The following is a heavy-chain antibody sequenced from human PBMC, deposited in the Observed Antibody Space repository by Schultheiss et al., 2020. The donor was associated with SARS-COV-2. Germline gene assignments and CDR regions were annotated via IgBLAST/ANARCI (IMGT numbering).Heavy chain of an antibody. CDR3: TTDIFGSSGMYGMDV. J-gene: IGHJ6*02. CDR1: GFTFSSYW. CDR2: IKQDGSEK. V-gene: IGHV3-7*03. D-gene: IGHD3-22*01. Sequence: GGSLRLSCAASGFTFSSYWMSWVRQAPGKGLEWVANIKQDGSEKYYVDSVKGRFTISRDNAKNSLYLQMNSLRAEDTAVYYCTTDIFGSSGMYGMDVWGQGTTVTVSS.